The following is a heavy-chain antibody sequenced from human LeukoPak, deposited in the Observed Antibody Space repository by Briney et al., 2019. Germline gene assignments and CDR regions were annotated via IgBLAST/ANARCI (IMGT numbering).Heavy chain of an antibody. CDR2: IYSGGST. Sequence: GGSLRLSCAASGFTVSSNYMSWVRQAPGKGLEWVSVIYSGGSTYYADSVKGRFTISRDNSKNTLFLQMTSLRTEDTATYYCAKEKVAFYTSRWSGLFDTWGQGTLVTVSS. CDR3: AKEKVAFYTSRWSGLFDT. D-gene: IGHD6-13*01. V-gene: IGHV3-53*05. CDR1: GFTVSSNY. J-gene: IGHJ5*02.